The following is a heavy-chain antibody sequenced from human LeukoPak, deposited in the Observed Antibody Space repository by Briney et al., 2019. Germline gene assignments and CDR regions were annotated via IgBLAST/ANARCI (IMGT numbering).Heavy chain of an antibody. CDR3: ASYGDFSHNLDY. V-gene: IGHV1-2*02. CDR2: INANSGVT. Sequence: ASVKVSCKASRYTFSGYYVHWVRQAPGQGLEWMGWINANSGVTNYAQNLQGRVTMTRDTSISTVYMELSSLRSDDTAVYYCASYGDFSHNLDYWGQGTLVTVSS. D-gene: IGHD4-17*01. J-gene: IGHJ4*02. CDR1: RYTFSGYY.